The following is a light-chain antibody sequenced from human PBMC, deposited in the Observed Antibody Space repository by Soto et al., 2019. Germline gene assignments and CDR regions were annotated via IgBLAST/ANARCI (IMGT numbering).Light chain of an antibody. Sequence: DIQMTQSPSTLSGSVGDRVTITCRASQTISSWLAWYQQKPGKAPKLLIYKASTLKSGVPSRFSGSGSGTEFTLTISSLQPDDFATYYCQQYDTYWTFGQGTMVDI. CDR1: QTISSW. CDR3: QQYDTYWT. V-gene: IGKV1-5*03. CDR2: KAS. J-gene: IGKJ1*01.